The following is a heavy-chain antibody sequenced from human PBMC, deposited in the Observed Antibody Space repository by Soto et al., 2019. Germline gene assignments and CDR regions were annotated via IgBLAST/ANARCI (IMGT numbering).Heavy chain of an antibody. J-gene: IGHJ4*02. CDR3: CTPFYFGAGSYRFYLDS. CDR1: GFTFDEYP. V-gene: IGHV3-49*04. CDR2: IRTKPYGATT. D-gene: IGHD3-10*01. Sequence: PVGSLRLSCTASGFTFDEYPMTWVRQAPGKGLEWVGFIRTKPYGATTQYAASVKGRFTISRDDSKSIAYLQMNSLRTEDTAVYYCCTPFYFGAGSYRFYLDSWGQGTRVTVSS.